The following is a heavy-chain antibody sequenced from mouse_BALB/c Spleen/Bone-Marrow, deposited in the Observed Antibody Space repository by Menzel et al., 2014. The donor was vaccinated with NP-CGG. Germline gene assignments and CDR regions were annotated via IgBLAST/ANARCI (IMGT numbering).Heavy chain of an antibody. CDR3: TSYYYAYDAWFAY. J-gene: IGHJ3*01. Sequence: EVQLQQSGTVLARPGASVKMSCKASGYSFTSYWMHWVKQRPGQGLEWIGAIYPGNSDTSYNQKFKGKAKLTAVTSASTAYMDLSSLTNEDSAVYYCTSYYYAYDAWFAYWGQGTLVTVSA. V-gene: IGHV1-5*01. CDR2: IYPGNSDT. D-gene: IGHD1-2*01. CDR1: GYSFTSYW.